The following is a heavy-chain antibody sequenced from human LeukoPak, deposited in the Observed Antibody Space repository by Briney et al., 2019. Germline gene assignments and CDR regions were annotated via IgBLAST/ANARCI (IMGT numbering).Heavy chain of an antibody. D-gene: IGHD2-2*01. CDR3: ARGKIVVVPAAMTSDFDY. CDR2: INHSGST. J-gene: IGHJ4*02. V-gene: IGHV4-39*07. CDR1: GGPIRTTSYY. Sequence: SETLSLTCTVSGGPIRTTSYYWSWIRQPPGKGLEWIGEINHSGSTNYNPSLKSRVTISVDTSKNQFSLKLSSVTAADTAVYYCARGKIVVVPAAMTSDFDYWGQGTLVTVSS.